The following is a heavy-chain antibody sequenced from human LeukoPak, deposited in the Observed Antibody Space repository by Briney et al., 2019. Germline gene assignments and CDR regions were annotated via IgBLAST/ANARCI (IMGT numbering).Heavy chain of an antibody. Sequence: GGSLRLSCAASGFTFNSYWMSWVRQAPGKGLEWVANIKQDGSEKYYVDSVKGRFTISRDNAKNSLYLQMNSLRAEDTAVYYCAKDTYYGSGSLDAFDIWGQGTMVTVSS. CDR1: GFTFNSYW. D-gene: IGHD3-10*01. V-gene: IGHV3-7*03. CDR2: IKQDGSEK. CDR3: AKDTYYGSGSLDAFDI. J-gene: IGHJ3*02.